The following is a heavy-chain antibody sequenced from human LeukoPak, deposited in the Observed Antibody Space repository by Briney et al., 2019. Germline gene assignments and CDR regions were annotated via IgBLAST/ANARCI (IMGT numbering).Heavy chain of an antibody. J-gene: IGHJ4*02. CDR3: ARVGGYSYGADY. CDR2: IRYDGSNK. Sequence: GGSLRLSCAASGFTFSSYGMHWVRQAPGKGLEWVAFIRYDGSNKYYADSVKGRFTISRDNAKNSLSLQMNSLRAEDTAVYYCARVGGYSYGADYWGQGTLVTVSS. D-gene: IGHD5-18*01. CDR1: GFTFSSYG. V-gene: IGHV3-30*02.